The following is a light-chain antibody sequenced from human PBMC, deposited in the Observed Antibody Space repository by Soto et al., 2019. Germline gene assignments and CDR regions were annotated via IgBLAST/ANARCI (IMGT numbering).Light chain of an antibody. J-gene: IGKJ4*01. CDR2: KAS. CDR3: QRDERYHMT. Sequence: DSQMTQYPSTLSASVGDRVTITCRASQSISSWLAWYQQKPGKAPKLLISKASTLQSGVPPRFSGSGYGTELTLTISRLQPDDFAPYYCQRDERYHMTFGRGNKEELK. V-gene: IGKV1-5*03. CDR1: QSISSW.